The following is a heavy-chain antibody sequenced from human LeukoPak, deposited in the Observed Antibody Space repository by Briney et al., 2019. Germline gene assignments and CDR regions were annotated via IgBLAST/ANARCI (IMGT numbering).Heavy chain of an antibody. CDR2: IWYDGSNK. J-gene: IGHJ4*02. V-gene: IGHV3-33*01. CDR1: GFTFSSYG. Sequence: GRSLRLSCAASGFTFSSYGMHWVRQAPGKGLEWVAVIWYDGSNKYYADSVKGRFTISRDNSKNTLHLQMNSLRAEDTAVYYCARETHYYGSGSYDLGYWGQGTLVTVSS. CDR3: ARETHYYGSGSYDLGY. D-gene: IGHD3-10*01.